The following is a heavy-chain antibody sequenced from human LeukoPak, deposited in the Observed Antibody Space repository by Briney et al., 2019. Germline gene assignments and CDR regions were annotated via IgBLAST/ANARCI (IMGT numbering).Heavy chain of an antibody. J-gene: IGHJ4*02. CDR2: ISGSGGST. CDR3: VKGGGNVRRYFEY. Sequence: PGGSLRLSCAASGFTFSSHDMSWVRQAPGKGLEWVSAISGSGGSTYYADSAKGRFTISRDNSKNTLYLQMNSLRAEDTAVYYCVKGGGNVRRYFEYWGQGTLVTVSS. V-gene: IGHV3-23*01. D-gene: IGHD4-23*01. CDR1: GFTFSSHD.